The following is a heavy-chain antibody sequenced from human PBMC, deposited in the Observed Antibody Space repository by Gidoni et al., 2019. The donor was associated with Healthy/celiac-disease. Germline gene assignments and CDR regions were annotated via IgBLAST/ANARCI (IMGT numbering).Heavy chain of an antibody. CDR2: INHSGST. V-gene: IGHV4-34*01. CDR1: GGSFSGYY. Sequence: QVQLQQWGAGLLKPSETLSLTCAVFGGSFSGYYWSWIRQPPGKGLEWIGEINHSGSTNYNPALKSRVTISVDTSKNQFSLKLSSVTAADTAVYYCAREVSPGIAATLGWFDPWGQGTLVTVSS. D-gene: IGHD6-13*01. CDR3: AREVSPGIAATLGWFDP. J-gene: IGHJ5*02.